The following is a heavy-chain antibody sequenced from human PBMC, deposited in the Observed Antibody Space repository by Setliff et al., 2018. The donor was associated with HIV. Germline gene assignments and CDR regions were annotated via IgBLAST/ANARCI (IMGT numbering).Heavy chain of an antibody. D-gene: IGHD6-19*01. J-gene: IGHJ4*02. V-gene: IGHV4-4*07. CDR3: ARDQRTAVAGTYY. Sequence: SETLSLTCTILGNSSVTNYFWGWIRAPADKGLEWIGHIAASGDPNYNTSLKSRVTISVDTSQNQFSLKLTSVTAADTAVYYCARDQRTAVAGTYYWGQGTLVTVSS. CDR2: IAASGDP. CDR1: GNSSVTNYF.